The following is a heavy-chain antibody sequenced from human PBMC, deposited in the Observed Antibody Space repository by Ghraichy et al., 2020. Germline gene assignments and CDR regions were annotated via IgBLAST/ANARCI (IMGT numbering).Heavy chain of an antibody. CDR3: ARGRGRGFVLSWFDP. D-gene: IGHD3-10*01. CDR1: GGSFSGYY. Sequence: SETLSLTCAVYGGSFSGYYWSWIRQPPGKGLEWIGEINHSGSTNYNPSLKSRVTISVDTSKNQFSLKLSSVTAADTAVYYCARGRGRGFVLSWFDPWGQGTLVTVSS. CDR2: INHSGST. J-gene: IGHJ5*02. V-gene: IGHV4-34*01.